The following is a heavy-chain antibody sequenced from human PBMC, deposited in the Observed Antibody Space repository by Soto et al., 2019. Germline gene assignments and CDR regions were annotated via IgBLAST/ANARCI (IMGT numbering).Heavy chain of an antibody. CDR2: ISYDGSNK. Sequence: GGSLRLSCAASGFTFSSYAMHWVRQAPGKGLEWVAVISYDGSNKYYADSVKGRFTISRDNSKNTLYLQMNSLRAEDTAVYYCARALRSSYRGCYYYYGMDVWGQGTTVTVSS. J-gene: IGHJ6*02. V-gene: IGHV3-30-3*01. CDR1: GFTFSSYA. D-gene: IGHD2-15*01. CDR3: ARALRSSYRGCYYYYGMDV.